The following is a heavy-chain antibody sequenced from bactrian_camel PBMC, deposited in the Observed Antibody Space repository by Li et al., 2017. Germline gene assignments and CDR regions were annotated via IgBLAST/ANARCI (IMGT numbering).Heavy chain of an antibody. J-gene: IGHJ4*01. CDR1: GFTFSNYY. Sequence: QLVESGGGLVQPGGSLRLSCVGSGFTFSNYYMIWVRQAPGKGLEWVSGISESGGQTSYADSVKGRFTISRDNAKNTLYLQLNSLKTEDTAMYYCGRGYGGGFDRGQGTQVTVS. D-gene: IGHD7*01. V-gene: IGHV3S28*01. CDR2: ISESGGQT.